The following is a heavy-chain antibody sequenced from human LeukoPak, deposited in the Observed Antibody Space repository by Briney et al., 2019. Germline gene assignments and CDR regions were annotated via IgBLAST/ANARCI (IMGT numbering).Heavy chain of an antibody. CDR3: ARDLGYSDFDWAP. CDR2: IYTSGNT. CDR1: GGSISSYY. D-gene: IGHD5-12*01. J-gene: IGHJ5*02. Sequence: SETLSLTCTVSGGSISSYYWSWVRQPAGKGLEWIGRIYTSGNTNYNPSLKGRVTMSVDTSKNQFSLNLSSVTAADTAVYYCARDLGYSDFDWAPWGQGTLVTVSS. V-gene: IGHV4-4*07.